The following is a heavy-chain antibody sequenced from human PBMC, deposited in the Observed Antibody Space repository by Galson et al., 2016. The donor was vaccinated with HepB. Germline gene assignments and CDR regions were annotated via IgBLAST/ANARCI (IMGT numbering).Heavy chain of an antibody. CDR2: ISGVSDRT. D-gene: IGHD4-11*01. V-gene: IGHV3-23*01. CDR1: GFTFSNYA. CDR3: AKESPYSNVRQYYLEN. J-gene: IGHJ4*01. Sequence: LRLSCAASGFTFSNYAMSWVRQAPGKGPEWVSAISGVSDRTYYAGSMKDRFIISRDDSRNMLFLQLNSLRAEDTAIYYCAKESPYSNVRQYYLENWGLGTLVTVSS.